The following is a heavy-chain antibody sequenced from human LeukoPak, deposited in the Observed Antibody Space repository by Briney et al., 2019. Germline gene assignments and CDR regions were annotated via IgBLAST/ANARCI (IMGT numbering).Heavy chain of an antibody. J-gene: IGHJ6*03. CDR3: ARALSSSWGYYYYYYMDV. Sequence: PSETLSLTCTVSGYSISSGYYWGWIRQPPGKGLEWIGSIYHTGSTYYNPSLRSRVTISVDTSKNQFSLKLSSVTAADTAVYYCARALSSSWGYYYYYYMDVWGKGTTVTISS. CDR1: GYSISSGYY. D-gene: IGHD6-13*01. V-gene: IGHV4-38-2*02. CDR2: IYHTGST.